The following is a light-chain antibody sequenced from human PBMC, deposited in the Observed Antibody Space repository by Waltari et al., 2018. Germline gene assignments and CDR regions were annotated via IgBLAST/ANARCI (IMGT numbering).Light chain of an antibody. Sequence: QSALTQPPSASGSPGQSVTISCTGTPSDIGGYKFVSWFQQHPGKAPKLVIYDVSERPSGVPDRFSCSKSGSTATLTVSGLQAEDEADYYCSSYGGKNNLIFGGGTTPTVL. V-gene: IGLV2-8*01. J-gene: IGLJ2*01. CDR2: DVS. CDR1: PSDIGGYKF. CDR3: SSYGGKNNLI.